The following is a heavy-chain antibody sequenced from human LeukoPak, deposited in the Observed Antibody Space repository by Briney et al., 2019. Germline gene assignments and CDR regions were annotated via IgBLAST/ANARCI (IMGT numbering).Heavy chain of an antibody. V-gene: IGHV4-59*08. CDR1: GGSISNYY. CDR2: IYYSGTT. CDR3: ARQVTFGYAYAYYFDY. Sequence: PSETLSLTCTVSGGSISNYYWSWIRQPPGKGLEWIGYIYYSGTTNYSPSLKSRATISVDTSKNQFSLKLSSVTAADTALYYCARQVTFGYAYAYYFDYRGQGSLVTVSS. J-gene: IGHJ4*02. D-gene: IGHD5-18*01.